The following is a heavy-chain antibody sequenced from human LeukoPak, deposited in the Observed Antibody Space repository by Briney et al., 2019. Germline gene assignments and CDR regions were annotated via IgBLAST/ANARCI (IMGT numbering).Heavy chain of an antibody. CDR1: GGSISSGSYY. Sequence: SETLSLTCTVSGGSISSGSYYWSWIRQPAGKGLEWIGRIYTSGSTNYNPSLKSRVTISVDTSKNQFSLKLSSVTAADTAVYYCARDGDYYDSSGTYWGQGTLVTVSS. D-gene: IGHD3-22*01. J-gene: IGHJ4*02. CDR3: ARDGDYYDSSGTY. V-gene: IGHV4-61*02. CDR2: IYTSGST.